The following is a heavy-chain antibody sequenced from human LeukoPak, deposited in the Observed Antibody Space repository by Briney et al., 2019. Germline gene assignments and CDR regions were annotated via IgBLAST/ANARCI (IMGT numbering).Heavy chain of an antibody. CDR1: GFTFSSYW. CDR3: ARGGSLAVAPHQYYFDY. CDR2: INHNGNVN. J-gene: IGHJ4*02. D-gene: IGHD6-19*01. Sequence: GGSLRLSCAASGFTFSSYWMNWARQAPGKGLEWVASINHNGNVNYYVDSVKGRFTISRDNAKNSLYLQMSNLRAEDTAVYFCARGGSLAVAPHQYYFDYWGQGTLVTVSS. V-gene: IGHV3-7*03.